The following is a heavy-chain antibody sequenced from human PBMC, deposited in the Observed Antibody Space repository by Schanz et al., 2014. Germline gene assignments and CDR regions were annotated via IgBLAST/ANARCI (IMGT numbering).Heavy chain of an antibody. CDR1: GFAFSVYG. D-gene: IGHD2-15*01. J-gene: IGHJ6*02. Sequence: QVQLLQFGGGVVQPGRSLRLSCAASGFAFSVYGMHWVRQAPGKGLEWVAVIWNNGVTKYYADSVKGRFTISRDNSENTLYLQMNSLSADDTAVFYCAKGMGYCSGGTCYDYYYYGLDVWGQGTTVTVSS. V-gene: IGHV3-33*06. CDR3: AKGMGYCSGGTCYDYYYYGLDV. CDR2: IWNNGVTK.